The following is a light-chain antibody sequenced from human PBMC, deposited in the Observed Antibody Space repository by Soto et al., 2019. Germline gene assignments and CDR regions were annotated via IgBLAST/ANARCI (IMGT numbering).Light chain of an antibody. J-gene: IGLJ1*01. CDR2: EVN. V-gene: IGLV2-14*01. CDR1: RGDVGGYNY. CDR3: SSYTTSLTLV. Sequence: QSALTQPASVSGSRGQSITISCTGTRGDVGGYNYVSWYRQHPGKAPKLMIYEVNNRPSGVSNRFSGSKSGTTASLTISGLQAEDEADYYCSSYTTSLTLVFGTGTKLTVL.